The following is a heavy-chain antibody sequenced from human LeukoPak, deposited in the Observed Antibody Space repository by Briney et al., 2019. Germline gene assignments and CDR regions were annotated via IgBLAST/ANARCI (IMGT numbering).Heavy chain of an antibody. V-gene: IGHV3-48*01. D-gene: IGHD2-2*01. CDR3: AVLTYQLLDYYFDY. CDR1: GFIFSSYS. J-gene: IGHJ4*02. CDR2: ISSSGSTI. Sequence: GGSLRLSCAASGFIFSSYSMNWVRQAPAKGLEWVSYISSSGSTIYYADSVKGRFTISRDNAKNSLYLQMNSLRAEDTAVYYCAVLTYQLLDYYFDYWGQGTLVTVSS.